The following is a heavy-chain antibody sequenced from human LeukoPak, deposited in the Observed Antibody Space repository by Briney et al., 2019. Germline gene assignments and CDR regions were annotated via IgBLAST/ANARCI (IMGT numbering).Heavy chain of an antibody. D-gene: IGHD6-19*01. J-gene: IGHJ4*02. CDR3: ARDHSSGWYGDY. Sequence: ASVKVSCKASGYTFTGYYMHWVRQAPGLGLEWMGWINPNSGGTNYAQKFQGRVTMTRDTSISTAYMELSRLRSDDTAVYYCARDHSSGWYGDYWGQGTLVTVSS. V-gene: IGHV1-2*02. CDR2: INPNSGGT. CDR1: GYTFTGYY.